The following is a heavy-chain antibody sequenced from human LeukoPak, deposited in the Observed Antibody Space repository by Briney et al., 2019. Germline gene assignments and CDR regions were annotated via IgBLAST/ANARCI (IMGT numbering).Heavy chain of an antibody. CDR1: GFTFSSYA. V-gene: IGHV3-23*01. CDR2: ISGSGGST. D-gene: IGHD3-22*01. Sequence: GGSLRLSCAASGFTFSSYAMSWVRQAPGKGLEWVSAISGSGGSTYYADSVKGRFTISRDNSKNTLYLQMNSLRAEDTAVYYCAKGRYYYDSSGYYYPRLDAFDIWGRGTMVTVSS. J-gene: IGHJ3*02. CDR3: AKGRYYYDSSGYYYPRLDAFDI.